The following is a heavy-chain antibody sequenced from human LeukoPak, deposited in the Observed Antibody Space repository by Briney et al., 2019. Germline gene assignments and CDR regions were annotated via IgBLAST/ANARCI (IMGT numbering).Heavy chain of an antibody. CDR3: ASITYYYDSSGYWGPLDY. Sequence: ASVKVSCKASGYTLTSYYMHWVRQAPGQGLEWMGIINPSGGSTSYAQKFQGRVTMTRDTSTSIVYMELSSLRSEDTAVYYCASITYYYDSSGYWGPLDYWGQGTLVTVSS. J-gene: IGHJ4*02. D-gene: IGHD3-22*01. V-gene: IGHV1-46*01. CDR2: INPSGGST. CDR1: GYTLTSYY.